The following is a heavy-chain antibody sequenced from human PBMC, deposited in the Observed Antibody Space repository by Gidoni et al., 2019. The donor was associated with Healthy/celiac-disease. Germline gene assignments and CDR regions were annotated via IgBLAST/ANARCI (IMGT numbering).Heavy chain of an antibody. J-gene: IGHJ6*02. CDR1: GYYISSGYY. D-gene: IGHD3-16*01. CDR2: IYHGGRT. V-gene: IGHV4-38-2*01. CDR3: ARDDYDYVWGSLYGMDV. Sequence: QVQLQESGPGLVQPSEPLSLTCAVSGYYISSGYYWGGIRQPPGKGLEWMWSIYHGGRTYYNPTLKSRVTISVDTSKNQFSLKLSSVTAADTAVYYCARDDYDYVWGSLYGMDVWGQGTTVTVSS.